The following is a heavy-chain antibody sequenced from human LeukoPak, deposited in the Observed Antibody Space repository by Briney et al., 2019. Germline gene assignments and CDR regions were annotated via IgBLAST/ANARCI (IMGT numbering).Heavy chain of an antibody. CDR1: GFTFSTYA. CDR3: AREQVVVGRGYYGMDV. D-gene: IGHD2-2*01. V-gene: IGHV3-23*01. J-gene: IGHJ6*02. Sequence: GGSLRLSCVASGFTFSTYAMHWVRQAPGKGLEWVSSFSGSGGGGGDTYYADSVKGRFTVSRDNSMNTLYLQMNSLRVDDTAVYYCAREQVVVGRGYYGMDVWGQGTTVTVSS. CDR2: FSGSGGGGGDT.